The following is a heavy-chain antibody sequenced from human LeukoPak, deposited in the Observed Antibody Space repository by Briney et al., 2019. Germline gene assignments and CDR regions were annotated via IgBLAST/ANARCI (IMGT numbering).Heavy chain of an antibody. CDR2: ISSSGSTI. CDR1: GFTFSDYY. CDR3: ARDVQTDLRSFGESLDY. D-gene: IGHD3-10*01. J-gene: IGHJ4*02. Sequence: PGVSLRLSCAASGFTFSDYYMSWIRQAPGKGLEWVSYISSSGSTIYYADSVKGRFTISRDNAKNSLYLQMNSLRAEDTAVYYCARDVQTDLRSFGESLDYWGQGTLVTVSS. V-gene: IGHV3-11*01.